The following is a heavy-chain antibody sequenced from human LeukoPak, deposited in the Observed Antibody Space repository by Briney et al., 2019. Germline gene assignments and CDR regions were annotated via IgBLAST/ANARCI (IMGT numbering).Heavy chain of an antibody. Sequence: GGSLRLSCAASGFTFSSYGMHWVRQASGKGLEWVAFIHYDGSNKYYADSVKGRFTISRDNSKNTLYLQMNSLRAEDTAVYYCAKDASSGFTRYFDYWGQGTLVTVSS. CDR2: IHYDGSNK. J-gene: IGHJ4*02. D-gene: IGHD6-19*01. CDR1: GFTFSSYG. V-gene: IGHV3-30*02. CDR3: AKDASSGFTRYFDY.